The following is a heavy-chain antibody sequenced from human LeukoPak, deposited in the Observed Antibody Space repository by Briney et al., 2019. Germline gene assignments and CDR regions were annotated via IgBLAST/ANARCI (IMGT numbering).Heavy chain of an antibody. J-gene: IGHJ6*03. CDR3: ARDRYCSSTSCSPWDYYYMDV. CDR1: GGSISSYY. D-gene: IGHD2-2*01. V-gene: IGHV4-59*01. CDR2: IYYSGST. Sequence: SETLSLTCTVSGGSISSYYWSWIRQPPGKGLEWIGYIYYSGSTNYIPSLRSRVTISVDTSKNQFSLKLTSVTAADTAVYYCARDRYCSSTSCSPWDYYYMDVWGKGTTVTVSS.